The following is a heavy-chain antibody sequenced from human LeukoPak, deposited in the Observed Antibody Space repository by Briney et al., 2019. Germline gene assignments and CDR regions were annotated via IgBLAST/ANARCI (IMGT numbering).Heavy chain of an antibody. CDR2: IDISGTT. CDR3: ARDSWWTAAGYYYYMHV. V-gene: IGHV4-61*02. CDR1: GGFISRGGYY. J-gene: IGHJ6*03. Sequence: SLSLTCTLAGGFISRGGYYWSWPRQQAGKGLEWIGRIDISGTTHYNPSVESRFPISVDTSKNQFSLKLSSVTAAETAVYYCARDSWWTAAGYYYYMHVWRKGTTVSVSS. D-gene: IGHD6-13*01.